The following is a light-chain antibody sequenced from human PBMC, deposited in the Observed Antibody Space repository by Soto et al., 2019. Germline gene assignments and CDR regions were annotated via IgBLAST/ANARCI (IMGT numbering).Light chain of an antibody. CDR1: SSDVGSYNR. CDR3: SSFTSSNTWL. V-gene: IGLV2-18*02. CDR2: EVS. J-gene: IGLJ3*02. Sequence: QSALTQPPSVSGSAGQSVTISCTGTSSDVGSYNRVSWYQQPPGTAPKLMIYEVSNRPSGVPDRFFGSKSGNTASLTISGLQAEDEADYYCSSFTSSNTWLFGGGTKLTVL.